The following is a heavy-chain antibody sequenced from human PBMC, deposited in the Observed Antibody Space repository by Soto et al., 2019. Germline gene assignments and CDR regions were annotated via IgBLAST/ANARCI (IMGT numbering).Heavy chain of an antibody. J-gene: IGHJ4*02. CDR3: AREWSTSGYLDY. Sequence: QVQLVESGGGVVQPGRSLRLSCAASGFTFSSHSIQWVRQAPGKGLEWVAVISYDGSIKYYADSVKGRFTISRDNSKNTAYLQMNSLSAEDTAVFYCAREWSTSGYLDYWVQGTLVIVSS. CDR1: GFTFSSHS. D-gene: IGHD3-10*01. V-gene: IGHV3-30-3*01. CDR2: ISYDGSIK.